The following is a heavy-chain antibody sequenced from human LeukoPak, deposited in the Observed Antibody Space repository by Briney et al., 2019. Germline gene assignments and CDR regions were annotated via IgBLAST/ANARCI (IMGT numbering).Heavy chain of an antibody. CDR1: GFTFDDYA. CDR2: ISWNSGSI. D-gene: IGHD2-2*01. J-gene: IGHJ6*02. V-gene: IGHV3-9*01. Sequence: QSRGSLRLSCAASGFTFDDYAMHCVRQAPGKGLEWVSGISWNSGSIGYADSVKGRFTISRDNAKNSLYLQMNSLRAEDTALYYCAKDRGYCSSTSCYHYYYYGMDVWGQGTTVTVFS. CDR3: AKDRGYCSSTSCYHYYYYGMDV.